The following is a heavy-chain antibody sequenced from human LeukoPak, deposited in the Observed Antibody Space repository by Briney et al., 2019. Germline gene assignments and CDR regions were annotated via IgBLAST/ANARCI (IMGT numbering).Heavy chain of an antibody. J-gene: IGHJ4*02. Sequence: SEKVSCKAFGGSFSCEAISWVRQAPGQGLEWMGGIIPIFGTANYAQKFQGRVTITTDESTSTAYMEVSSLRSEDTAVYYCGRKAGDCGGGSCYSIDYWGQGTLVTVSS. CDR1: GGSFSCEA. V-gene: IGHV1-69*05. CDR2: IIPIFGTA. CDR3: GRKAGDCGGGSCYSIDY. D-gene: IGHD2-15*01.